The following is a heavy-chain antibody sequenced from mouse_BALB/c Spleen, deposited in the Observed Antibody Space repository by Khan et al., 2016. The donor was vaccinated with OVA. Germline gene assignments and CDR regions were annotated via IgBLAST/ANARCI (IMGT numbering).Heavy chain of an antibody. V-gene: IGHV9-4*02. J-gene: IGHJ4*01. CDR3: ARGGGAYYRNDGGAMEY. CDR1: GYTFTTAG. Sequence: QIQLVQSGPELKKPGETVRISCKASGYTFTTAGIQWVQKMPGKGLKWIGWINTHSGVPKYAEDFKGRFAFSLDISVNTAYLQLTNLKSEDTATYFCARGGGAYYRNDGGAMEYWGQGTSVTVSS. CDR2: INTHSGVP. D-gene: IGHD2-14*01.